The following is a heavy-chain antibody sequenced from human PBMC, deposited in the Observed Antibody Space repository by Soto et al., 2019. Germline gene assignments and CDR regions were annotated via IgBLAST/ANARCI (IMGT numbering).Heavy chain of an antibody. J-gene: IGHJ3*02. V-gene: IGHV4-61*01. CDR2: IYYSGST. CDR1: GGSVSSGSYY. CDR3: ARVIAAAANDAFDI. Sequence: SETLSLTCTVSGGSVSSGSYYWSWIRQPPGKGLEWIGYIYYSGSTNYNPSLKSRVTISVDTSKNQFSLKLSSVTAADTAVYYCARVIAAAANDAFDIWGQGTMVIVSS. D-gene: IGHD6-13*01.